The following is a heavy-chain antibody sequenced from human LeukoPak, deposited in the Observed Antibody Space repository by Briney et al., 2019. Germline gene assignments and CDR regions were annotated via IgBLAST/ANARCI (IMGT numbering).Heavy chain of an antibody. CDR1: GGSISSYY. CDR3: AEKGFPEVEAVFDT. J-gene: IGHJ3*02. V-gene: IGHV4-4*07. D-gene: IGHD1-26*01. CDR2: IYTSGST. Sequence: SETLSLTCTVSGGSISSYYWTWIRQPAGKGLEWIGRIYTSGSTNYNPSLKSRVTLSVDTSKNQFSLKLTSVTAADTAVYYCAEKGFPEVEAVFDTWGKGQMVTASS.